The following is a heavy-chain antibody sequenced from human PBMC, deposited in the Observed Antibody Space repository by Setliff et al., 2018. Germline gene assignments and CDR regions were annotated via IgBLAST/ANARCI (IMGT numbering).Heavy chain of an antibody. J-gene: IGHJ4*02. CDR3: AKGGSDFWSELDY. D-gene: IGHD3-3*01. V-gene: IGHV3-23*01. CDR2: ITTSGGST. CDR1: GFTFSNYA. Sequence: PGGSLRLSCAASGFTFSNYAMSWVRQTPGKGLEWVSAITTSGGSTYYADPVKGRFTISRDDSKNTLYLQMLSLRAEDTAVYYCAKGGSDFWSELDYWGQGTLVTVSS.